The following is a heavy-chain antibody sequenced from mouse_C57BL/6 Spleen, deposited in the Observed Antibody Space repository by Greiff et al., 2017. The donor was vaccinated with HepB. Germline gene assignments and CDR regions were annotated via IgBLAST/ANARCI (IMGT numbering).Heavy chain of an antibody. J-gene: IGHJ1*03. CDR3: TRDYSKGGYFDV. CDR1: GYTFTDYE. CDR2: IDPETGGT. V-gene: IGHV1-15*01. Sequence: QVQLQQSGAELVRPGASVTLSCKASGYTFTDYEMHWVKQTPVHGLEWIGAIDPETGGTAYNQKFKGKAILTADKSSSTAYMELRSLTSEDSAVYYCTRDYSKGGYFDVWGTGTTVTVSS. D-gene: IGHD2-5*01.